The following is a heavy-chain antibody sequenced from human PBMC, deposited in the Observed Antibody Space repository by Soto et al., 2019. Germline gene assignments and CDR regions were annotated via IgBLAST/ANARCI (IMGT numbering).Heavy chain of an antibody. V-gene: IGHV3-23*01. D-gene: IGHD5-12*01. CDR1: GFTFSSYA. Sequence: LRLSCAASGFTFSSYAMSWVRQAPGKGLEWVPAISGSGGSTYYADSVKGRFTISRDNSKNTLYLQMNSLRAEGTAVYYCAKDREAVDIDLWGQGTLVTVSS. CDR2: ISGSGGST. CDR3: AKDREAVDIDL. J-gene: IGHJ4*02.